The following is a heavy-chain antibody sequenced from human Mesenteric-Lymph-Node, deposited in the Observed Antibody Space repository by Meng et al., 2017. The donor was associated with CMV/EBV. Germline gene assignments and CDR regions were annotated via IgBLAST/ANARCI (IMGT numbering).Heavy chain of an antibody. CDR3: ARDSGYSAFDY. Sequence: SLKISCAASGFIFSDYYIRWIRQAPGKGLEWISYITSGGTTYYADSVKGRFTISRDNAKKSLYLQMNSLKAEDTAVYYCARDSGYSAFDYWGQGTLVTVSS. J-gene: IGHJ4*02. CDR1: GFIFSDYY. CDR2: ITSGGTT. D-gene: IGHD3-22*01. V-gene: IGHV3-11*04.